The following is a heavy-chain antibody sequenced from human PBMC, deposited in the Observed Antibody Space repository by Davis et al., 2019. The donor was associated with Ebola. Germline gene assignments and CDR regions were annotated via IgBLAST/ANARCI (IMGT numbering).Heavy chain of an antibody. Sequence: GGSLRLSCVASGFTFSTYSISWVRQAPGKGLEWVSSISSDSDYIYYADSAKGRFTISRDNAKNSLYLQMNSLRAEDTAVYYCARDRPLDFFFGDYYGMDVWGQGTTVTVSS. V-gene: IGHV3-21*01. CDR1: GFTFSTYS. J-gene: IGHJ6*02. CDR2: ISSDSDYI. CDR3: ARDRPLDFFFGDYYGMDV. D-gene: IGHD3-16*01.